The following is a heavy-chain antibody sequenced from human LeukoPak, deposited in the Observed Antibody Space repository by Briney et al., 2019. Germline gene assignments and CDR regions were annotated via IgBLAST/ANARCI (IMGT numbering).Heavy chain of an antibody. V-gene: IGHV6-1*01. CDR3: ARDRSSSWYYYYGMDV. CDR1: GDSVSSNSAA. Sequence: SQTLSLTFAISGDSVSSNSAAWNWFRQSPSRGLEWLGRTYYRSKWYNDYAVSVKSRITINPDTSKNQFSLQLNSVTPEDTAVYYCARDRSSSWYYYYGMDVWGQGTTVTVSS. CDR2: TYYRSKWYN. D-gene: IGHD6-13*01. J-gene: IGHJ6*02.